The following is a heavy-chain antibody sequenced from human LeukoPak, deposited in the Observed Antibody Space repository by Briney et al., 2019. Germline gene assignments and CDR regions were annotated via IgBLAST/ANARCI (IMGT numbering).Heavy chain of an antibody. Sequence: GGSLRLSCAASGFTFSTYWMSWVRQAPGKGLEWVANIQQDGNEKYFVDSVKGRFTISRDNAKNSLFLQMNSLRDEDTAFYYCARGDGPTVTADYFQNWGQGTLVTVS. J-gene: IGHJ1*01. CDR1: GFTFSTYW. CDR3: ARGDGPTVTADYFQN. CDR2: IQQDGNEK. V-gene: IGHV3-7*03. D-gene: IGHD4-17*01.